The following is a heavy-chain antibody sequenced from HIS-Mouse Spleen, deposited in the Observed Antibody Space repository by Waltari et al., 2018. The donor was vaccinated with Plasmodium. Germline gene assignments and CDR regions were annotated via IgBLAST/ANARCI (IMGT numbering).Heavy chain of an antibody. CDR2: ISRNSGSI. CDR1: GFHFDDYA. D-gene: IGHD6-6*01. Sequence: EVQLVESGGGLVQPGRSLRLSCAASGFHFDDYAMHWVRQAPGKVLEWVSGISRNSGSIGYADSVKGRFTISRDNAKNSLYLQMNSLRAEDTALYYCAKDRKYSSSRGAFDIWGQGTMVTVSS. J-gene: IGHJ3*02. CDR3: AKDRKYSSSRGAFDI. V-gene: IGHV3-9*01.